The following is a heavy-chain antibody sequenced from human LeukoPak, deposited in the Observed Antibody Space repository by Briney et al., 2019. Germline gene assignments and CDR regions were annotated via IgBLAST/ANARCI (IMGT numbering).Heavy chain of an antibody. J-gene: IGHJ3*02. D-gene: IGHD4-17*01. CDR3: ARDVPHGDYGAFDI. V-gene: IGHV3-66*01. Sequence: GGSLRLSCAASAFTVSSNYMSWVRQAPGKGLEWVSVIYSGGSTYYADSVKGRFTISRDNSKNTLYLQMNSLRAEDTAVYYCARDVPHGDYGAFDIWGQGTMVTVSS. CDR2: IYSGGST. CDR1: AFTVSSNY.